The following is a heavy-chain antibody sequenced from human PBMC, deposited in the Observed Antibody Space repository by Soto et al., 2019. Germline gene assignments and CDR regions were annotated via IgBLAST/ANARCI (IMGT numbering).Heavy chain of an antibody. D-gene: IGHD3-10*01. CDR1: GFTFSSYS. CDR3: STTYYYTSGNYWDYYYGLDV. Sequence: EVQLVESGGGLVKPGGSLRLSCAASGFTFSSYSMNWVRQAPGKGLEWVSSISSSSSYIYYADSVKGRFTISRDNAKNSLYLQMNSLKTEDTAIYYCSTTYYYTSGNYWDYYYGLDVWGQGTTVTVSS. V-gene: IGHV3-21*03. J-gene: IGHJ6*02. CDR2: ISSSSSYI.